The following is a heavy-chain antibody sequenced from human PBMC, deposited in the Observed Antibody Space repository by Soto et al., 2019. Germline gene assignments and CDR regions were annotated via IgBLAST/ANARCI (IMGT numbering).Heavy chain of an antibody. V-gene: IGHV3-30*18. Sequence: QVQLVESGGGVVQPGRSLRLSCAASGFTLSSYGMHWVRQAPGKGLEWVAVISIDGSNKFYADSVKGRFTISRDNFKNTLYLQMNSLRAEDTAVYFCAKGHAFVDTAMVTESWGQGTLVTVSP. D-gene: IGHD5-18*01. CDR3: AKGHAFVDTAMVTES. CDR1: GFTLSSYG. J-gene: IGHJ5*02. CDR2: ISIDGSNK.